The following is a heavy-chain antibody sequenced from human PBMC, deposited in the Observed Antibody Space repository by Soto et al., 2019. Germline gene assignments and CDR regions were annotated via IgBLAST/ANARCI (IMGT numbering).Heavy chain of an antibody. V-gene: IGHV4-30-2*01. CDR2: IYHSGST. CDR3: ARVHSSSYHYFDY. J-gene: IGHJ4*02. D-gene: IGHD6-13*01. Sequence: TSETLSLTCAVSGGSISSGGYSWSWIRQPPGKGLEWIGYIYHSGSTCYNPSLKSRVTISRDNSKNTLYLQMSSLRAEDTAVYYCARVHSSSYHYFDYWGQGTLVTVSS. CDR1: GGSISSGGYS.